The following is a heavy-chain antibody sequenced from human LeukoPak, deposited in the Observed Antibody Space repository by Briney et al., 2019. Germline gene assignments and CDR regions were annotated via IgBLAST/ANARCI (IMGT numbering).Heavy chain of an antibody. J-gene: IGHJ4*02. CDR1: GGSISSSSYY. V-gene: IGHV4-39*01. CDR3: ARHRDPPVYFDY. CDR2: IYYSGCT. Sequence: SETLSLTCTVSGGSISSSSYYWGWIRQPPGKGLEWIGSIYYSGCTYYNPSLKSRVTISIDTSKNQFSLKLSSVTAADTAVYYCARHRDPPVYFDYWGQGTLVTVSS.